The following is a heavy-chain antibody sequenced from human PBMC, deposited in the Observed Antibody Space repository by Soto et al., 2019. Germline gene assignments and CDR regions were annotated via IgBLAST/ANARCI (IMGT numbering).Heavy chain of an antibody. Sequence: ASVKVSCKASGGTFSSYTISWVRQAPGQGLEWMGRIIPILGIANYAQKFQGRVTITADKSTSTAYMELSSLRSEDTAVYYCARGPPGYYGRFDYWGQGTLVTVSS. V-gene: IGHV1-69*02. CDR2: IIPILGIA. D-gene: IGHD3-9*01. CDR3: ARGPPGYYGRFDY. CDR1: GGTFSSYT. J-gene: IGHJ4*02.